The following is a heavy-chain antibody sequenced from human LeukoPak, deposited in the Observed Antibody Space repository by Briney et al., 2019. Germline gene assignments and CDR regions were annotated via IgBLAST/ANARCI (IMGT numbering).Heavy chain of an antibody. CDR2: IHGSGDNT. V-gene: IGHV3-23*01. J-gene: IGHJ4*02. CDR1: GFTFSNYA. Sequence: TGGSLRLSCAASGFTFSNYALSWVRQAPGKGLEWVSGIHGSGDNTYYADSVKGRFTSSRDNSKNTLYLQMNSLRAEDTAVYYCAKFRYPAYYFDYWGQGTLVTVSS. CDR3: AKFRYPAYYFDY. D-gene: IGHD3-16*02.